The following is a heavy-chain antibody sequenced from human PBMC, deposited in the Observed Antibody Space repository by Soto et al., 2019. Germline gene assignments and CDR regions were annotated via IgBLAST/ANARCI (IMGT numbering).Heavy chain of an antibody. J-gene: IGHJ6*02. CDR2: IHYSGST. V-gene: IGHV4-31*11. Sequence: SETLSLTCAFSGGSISSGSYYWSWIRQLPGKGLEWIGYIHYSGSTYYNPSLKSRVTISVDTSKNQFSLKLNSVTAADTAVYYCACIFSGGYGYGFYYYGMDVWGQGTTVTVSS. D-gene: IGHD5-18*01. CDR1: GGSISSGSYY. CDR3: ACIFSGGYGYGFYYYGMDV.